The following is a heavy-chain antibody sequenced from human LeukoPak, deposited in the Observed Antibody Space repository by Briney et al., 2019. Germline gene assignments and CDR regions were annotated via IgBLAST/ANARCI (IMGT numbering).Heavy chain of an antibody. D-gene: IGHD3-22*01. CDR3: AREGYYDSSGFSYYDY. V-gene: IGHV1-69*13. CDR2: IIPIFGTA. J-gene: IGHJ4*02. CDR1: GGTFSSYA. Sequence: SVKVSCKASGGTFSSYAISWVRQAPGQGLEWMGGIIPIFGTANYAQKFQGRVTITADESTSTAYMELSSLRSEDTAVYYCAREGYYDSSGFSYYDYWGQGTLVTVSS.